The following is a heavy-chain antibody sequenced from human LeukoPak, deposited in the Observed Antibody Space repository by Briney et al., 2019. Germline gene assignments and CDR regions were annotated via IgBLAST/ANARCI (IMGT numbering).Heavy chain of an antibody. CDR3: TRVNTWSFDS. J-gene: IGHJ4*02. CDR2: ISYSGSA. Sequence: SETLTLTCTVSGGSISSFYGSWIRQPPEKGLEWIGYISYSGSAYYNPSLKSRVTISLATSKNQFSLRLSSVTAADTAVYYCTRVNTWSFDSWGQGTLVTVSS. D-gene: IGHD2-8*02. CDR1: GGSISSFY. V-gene: IGHV4-59*01.